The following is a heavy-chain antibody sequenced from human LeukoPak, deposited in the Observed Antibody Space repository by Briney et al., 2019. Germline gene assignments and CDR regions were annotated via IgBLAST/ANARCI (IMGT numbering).Heavy chain of an antibody. CDR2: IIPIFGTA. D-gene: IGHD3-10*01. Sequence: SVKVSCKASGGTFSSYAISWVRQAPGQGLAWMGGIIPIFGTANYAQKFQGRVTITADESTSTAYMELSSLRSGDTAVYYCARDGLRGYYYYYMDVWGKGTTVTVSS. V-gene: IGHV1-69*13. J-gene: IGHJ6*03. CDR1: GGTFSSYA. CDR3: ARDGLRGYYYYYMDV.